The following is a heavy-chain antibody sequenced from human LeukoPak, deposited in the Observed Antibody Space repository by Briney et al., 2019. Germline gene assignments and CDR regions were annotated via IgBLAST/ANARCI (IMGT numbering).Heavy chain of an antibody. CDR1: GFTFSSYY. V-gene: IGHV3-74*03. CDR3: AREVGSGSYYTLGY. Sequence: PGGSLRLSCAASGFTFSSYYMHWVRQVPGKGLVWVSRINSDGSSTTYADSVKGRFTISRDNAKNTLYLQMNSLRAEDTAVYYCAREVGSGSYYTLGYWGQGTLVTVSS. CDR2: INSDGSST. J-gene: IGHJ4*02. D-gene: IGHD1-26*01.